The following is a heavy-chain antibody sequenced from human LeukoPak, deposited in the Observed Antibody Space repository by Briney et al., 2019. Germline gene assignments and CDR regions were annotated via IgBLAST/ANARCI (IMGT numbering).Heavy chain of an antibody. CDR3: AKDQDKYGYDSEDPFDY. CDR2: ISYGGSNN. CDR1: GCTFSNYS. D-gene: IGHD5-12*01. Sequence: AGSLCLTCAASGCTFSNYSKHWVRKAPAPGLEWVALISYGGSNNDYVGSVKGRFPISRDNSRNTLYLQMNILRAEDTAVYYCAKDQDKYGYDSEDPFDYWGQGTLVTVSS. V-gene: IGHV3-30*18. J-gene: IGHJ4*02.